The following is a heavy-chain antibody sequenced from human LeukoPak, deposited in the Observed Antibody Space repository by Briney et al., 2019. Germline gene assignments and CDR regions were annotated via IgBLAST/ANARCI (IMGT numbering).Heavy chain of an antibody. D-gene: IGHD3-22*01. CDR2: ISWNSGSI. V-gene: IGHV3-9*01. CDR1: GSTFDDYA. CDR3: AKDRGLYHYDSSGYSPGGYYYGMDV. Sequence: GRSLRLSCAASGSTFDDYAMHWVRQAPGKGLEWVSGISWNSGSIGYADSVKGRFTISRDNAKNSLYLQMNSLRAEDTALYYCAKDRGLYHYDSSGYSPGGYYYGMDVWGQGTTVTVSS. J-gene: IGHJ6*02.